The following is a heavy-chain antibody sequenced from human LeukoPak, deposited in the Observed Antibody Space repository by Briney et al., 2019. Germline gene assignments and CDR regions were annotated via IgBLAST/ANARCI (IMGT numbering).Heavy chain of an antibody. V-gene: IGHV3-48*02. J-gene: IGHJ5*02. CDR1: GFTFSSYS. Sequence: GGSLRLSCAASGFTFSSYSMNWVRQAPGKGLEWVPYISSSSSTIYYADSVKGRFTISRDNAKNSLYLQMNSLRDEDTAVYYCASPFEAAEYNWFDPWGQGTLVTVSS. D-gene: IGHD6-25*01. CDR3: ASPFEAAEYNWFDP. CDR2: ISSSSSTI.